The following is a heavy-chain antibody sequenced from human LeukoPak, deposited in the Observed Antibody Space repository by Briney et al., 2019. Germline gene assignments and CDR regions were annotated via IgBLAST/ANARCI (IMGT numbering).Heavy chain of an antibody. CDR1: GFAFSSYI. CDR3: ARQIMITFGGVIVIPDYFDY. CDR2: ISSSSTYI. Sequence: GGSLRLSCAASGFAFSSYIMNWVRQAPGKGLEWVSSISSSSTYIYYADSVKGRFTISRDNAKNSLYLQMNSLRAEDTAVYYCARQIMITFGGVIVIPDYFDYWGQGTLVTVSS. J-gene: IGHJ4*02. V-gene: IGHV3-21*01. D-gene: IGHD3-16*02.